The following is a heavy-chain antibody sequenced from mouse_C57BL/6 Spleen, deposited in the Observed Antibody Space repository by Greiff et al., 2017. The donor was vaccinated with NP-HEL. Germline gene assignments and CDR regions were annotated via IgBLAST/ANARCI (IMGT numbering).Heavy chain of an antibody. J-gene: IGHJ2*01. D-gene: IGHD1-1*02. CDR2: IDPEDGET. Sequence: EVQRVESGAELVKPGASVKLSCTASGFNIKDYYMHWVKQRTEQGLEWIGRIDPEDGETKYAPEFQGKATITADTSSNTAYLQLSSLTSEDTAVYYCARGSYYFDYWGQGTTLTVSS. V-gene: IGHV14-2*01. CDR3: ARGSYYFDY. CDR1: GFNIKDYY.